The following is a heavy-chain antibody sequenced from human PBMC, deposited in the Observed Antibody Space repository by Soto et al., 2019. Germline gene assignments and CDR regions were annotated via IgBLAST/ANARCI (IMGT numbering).Heavy chain of an antibody. CDR3: ARGRTTMIVVEEFDP. D-gene: IGHD3-22*01. CDR2: MNPNSGNT. Sequence: GASVKVSCKASGYTFTSYDINWVRQATGQGLEWMGWMNPNSGNTGYAQKFQGRVTMTRNTSISTAYMELSSLRSEDTAVYYCARGRTTMIVVEEFDPWGQGTLVTVSS. V-gene: IGHV1-8*01. J-gene: IGHJ5*02. CDR1: GYTFTSYD.